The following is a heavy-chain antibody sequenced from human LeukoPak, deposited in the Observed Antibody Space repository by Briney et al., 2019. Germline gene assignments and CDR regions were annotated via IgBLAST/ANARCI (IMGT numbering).Heavy chain of an antibody. CDR1: GFTFSSYS. Sequence: PGGSLRLSCAASGFTFSSYSMNWVRQAPGKGLEWVSSISSSSSYIYYADSVKGRFTISRDNVKNSLYLQMNSLRAEDTAVYYCARAGLGIPYFDYWGQGTLVTVSS. CDR3: ARAGLGIPYFDY. CDR2: ISSSSSYI. V-gene: IGHV3-21*01. D-gene: IGHD7-27*01. J-gene: IGHJ4*02.